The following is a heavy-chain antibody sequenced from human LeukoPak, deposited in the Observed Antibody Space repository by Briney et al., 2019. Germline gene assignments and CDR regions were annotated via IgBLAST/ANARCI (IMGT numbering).Heavy chain of an antibody. Sequence: KSSETLSLTCAVYGGSFSGYYWSWIRQPPGKGLEWIGEINHSGSTNYNPSLKSRVTISVDTSKNQFSLKLSSVTAADTAVYYCARLSHYYDSSGRVGSGDGGGTDYWGQGTLVTVSS. D-gene: IGHD3-22*01. J-gene: IGHJ4*02. V-gene: IGHV4-34*01. CDR2: INHSGST. CDR1: GGSFSGYY. CDR3: ARLSHYYDSSGRVGSGDGGGTDY.